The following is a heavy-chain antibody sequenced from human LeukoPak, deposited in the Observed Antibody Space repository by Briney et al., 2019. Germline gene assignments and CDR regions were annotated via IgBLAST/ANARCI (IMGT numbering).Heavy chain of an antibody. D-gene: IGHD6-6*01. Sequence: GGSLRLSCSASGLPFKSYEMHWVRDAPGQGVEYGSSINTNGANTYYADSVKGRFTISRDNSRNTVYVQMNSLTPEDTAVYYCVKGLDYSSSQMDSWGQGTLVTVSS. J-gene: IGHJ4*02. CDR2: INTNGANT. CDR1: GLPFKSYE. CDR3: VKGLDYSSSQMDS. V-gene: IGHV3-64*05.